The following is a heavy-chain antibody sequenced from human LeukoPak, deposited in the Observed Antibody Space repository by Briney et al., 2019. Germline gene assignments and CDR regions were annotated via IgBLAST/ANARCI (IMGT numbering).Heavy chain of an antibody. V-gene: IGHV3-53*05. J-gene: IGHJ4*02. CDR3: ARDHRAVAATSPLDY. Sequence: GGSLRLSCAASGFTVSSNYMSWVRQAPGKGLEWVSVIYSGGSTYYADSVKGRFTISRDNSKNTLYLQMNSLRAEDTAVYYCARDHRAVAATSPLDYWGQGTLVTVSS. D-gene: IGHD2-15*01. CDR2: IYSGGST. CDR1: GFTVSSNY.